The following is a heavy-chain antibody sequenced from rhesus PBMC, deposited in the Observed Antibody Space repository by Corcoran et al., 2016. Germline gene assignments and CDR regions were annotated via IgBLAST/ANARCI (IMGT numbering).Heavy chain of an antibody. CDR3: ASFTATFYFDS. V-gene: IGHV4-127*01. CDR2: IGGTRDTT. D-gene: IGHD5-12*01. CDR1: GYSISSAYG. Sequence: QVQLQESGPGLVKPSETLSLTCAVSGYSISSAYGWSWIRQPPGKGLEWVGFIGGTRDTTNLTPSHKSRVTVSKDTSKNPFSLKLSSVSAADTAVYYCASFTATFYFDSWGQGVLVTVSS. J-gene: IGHJ4*01.